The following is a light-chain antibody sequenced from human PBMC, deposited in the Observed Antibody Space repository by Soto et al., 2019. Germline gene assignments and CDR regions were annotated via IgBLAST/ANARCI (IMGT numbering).Light chain of an antibody. CDR2: GNI. V-gene: IGLV1-40*01. CDR1: SSNIGAHFD. J-gene: IGLJ1*01. Sequence: QAVVTQPPSVSGAPGQEVTISCTGSSSNIGAHFDVHWYQQLPGAAPRLLIYGNINRPSWVPDRFSGSKSDSSASLAITGLQYEDEADYYCHSYDSSLSGYVFGSGTKLTVL. CDR3: HSYDSSLSGYV.